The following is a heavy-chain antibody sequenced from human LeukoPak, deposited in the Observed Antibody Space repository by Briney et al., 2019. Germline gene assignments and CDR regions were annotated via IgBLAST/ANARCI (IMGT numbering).Heavy chain of an antibody. V-gene: IGHV4-61*01. D-gene: IGHD6-19*01. Sequence: SETLSLTCTVSAYSISSGYYWGWIRQPPGKGLEWIGYIYYSGSTNYNPSLKSRVTISVDTSKNQFSLKLSSVTAADTAVYYCARREQWLVGDDYWGQGTLVTVSS. CDR1: AYSISSGYY. CDR2: IYYSGST. CDR3: ARREQWLVGDDY. J-gene: IGHJ4*02.